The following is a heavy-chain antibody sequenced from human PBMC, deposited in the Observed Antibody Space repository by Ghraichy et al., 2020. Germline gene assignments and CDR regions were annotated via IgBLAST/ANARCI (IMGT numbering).Heavy chain of an antibody. Sequence: NELKWVANIKHDGSERYHSDSVKGRFTISRDDAKSSLYLQMNSLRVEDTAVYYCARQGYGVPFDYWGQGSLVTV. CDR2: IKHDGSER. D-gene: IGHD5-12*01. V-gene: IGHV3-7*03. CDR3: ARQGYGVPFDY. J-gene: IGHJ4*02.